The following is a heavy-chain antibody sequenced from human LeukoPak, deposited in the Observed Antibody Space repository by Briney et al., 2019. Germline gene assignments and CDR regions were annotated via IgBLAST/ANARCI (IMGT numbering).Heavy chain of an antibody. CDR2: IFSDGSNA. Sequence: PGRSLRLSCAASGFTFSYYGMHWVRQVPGKGLAGVVGIFSDGSNAYYADSVKGQFTVSRDNSKSMLYLQMNSLRAEDTAIYYCSRDADTSGHFSFFDLWGQGTLVTVSS. CDR1: GFTFSYYG. CDR3: SRDADTSGHFSFFDL. V-gene: IGHV3-33*01. J-gene: IGHJ4*02. D-gene: IGHD3-22*01.